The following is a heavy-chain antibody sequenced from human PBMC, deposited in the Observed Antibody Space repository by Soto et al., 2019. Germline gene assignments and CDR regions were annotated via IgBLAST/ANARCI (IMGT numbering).Heavy chain of an antibody. D-gene: IGHD6-6*01. CDR2: IKQDGSEE. Sequence: EMQLVESGGGLVQPGGSLRLACTASGFTFSGYWMNWVRQAPGKGLEWVARIKQDGSEEHYVDSVKGRFTISRDNANNSVYLQMYSLRAEDTAVYYCARGPGLRPARIRGLGWFDPWGQGVLVTVSS. V-gene: IGHV3-7*03. J-gene: IGHJ5*02. CDR3: ARGPGLRPARIRGLGWFDP. CDR1: GFTFSGYW.